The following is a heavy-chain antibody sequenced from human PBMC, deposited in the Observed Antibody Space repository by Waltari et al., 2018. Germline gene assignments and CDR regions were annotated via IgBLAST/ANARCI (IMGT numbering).Heavy chain of an antibody. V-gene: IGHV4-4*02. J-gene: IGHJ4*02. CDR2: VHHSGKT. D-gene: IGHD2-2*01. CDR1: GDSVSGNYW. Sequence: QVQLQESGQGLVKPSGPLSLTCAVSGDSVSGNYWWSWVRQSPAKGLEWIGQVHHSGKTNYNPSIQSRVTISVDSPKNHFSLTLKSVTAADTAVYYCAGDRAIGLFFDYWGRGTLVTVSS. CDR3: AGDRAIGLFFDY.